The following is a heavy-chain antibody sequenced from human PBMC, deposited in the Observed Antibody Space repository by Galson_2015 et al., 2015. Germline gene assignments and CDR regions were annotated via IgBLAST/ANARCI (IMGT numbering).Heavy chain of an antibody. J-gene: IGHJ4*02. CDR1: GFSFNSYD. V-gene: IGHV3-48*03. CDR2: IGSSGSAI. D-gene: IGHD3-9*01. CDR3: ARADWELGVIDS. Sequence: SLRLSCAASGFSFNSYDMNWVRQAPGKGLEWVSYIGSSGSAIHYADSVKGRFTISRDNAKTSLYLQMNSLRGEDTAVYYCARADWELGVIDSWGQGTLVIVSS.